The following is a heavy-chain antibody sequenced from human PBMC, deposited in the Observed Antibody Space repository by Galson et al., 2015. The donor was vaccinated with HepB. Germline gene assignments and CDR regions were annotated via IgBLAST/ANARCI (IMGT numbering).Heavy chain of an antibody. V-gene: IGHV3-23*01. D-gene: IGHD3-10*01. CDR3: ARRISLVRGIITKPDYYYGMDV. CDR2: ITASGAST. J-gene: IGHJ6*02. CDR1: GFTFTNHA. Sequence: SLRLSCAASGFTFTNHAMHWVRQAPGTGLEWVSAITASGASTYYADTVTGRFTVSRDNSKYTLYLHMNSLRAEDTAVYYCARRISLVRGIITKPDYYYGMDVWGQGTTVTVAS.